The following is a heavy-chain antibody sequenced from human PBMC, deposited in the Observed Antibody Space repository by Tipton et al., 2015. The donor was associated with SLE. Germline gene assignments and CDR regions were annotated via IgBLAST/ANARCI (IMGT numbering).Heavy chain of an antibody. CDR2: IYYSGST. D-gene: IGHD2-2*01. CDR3: ARQQLLWSQVYYYYGMDV. J-gene: IGHJ6*02. CDR1: GGSISSSSYY. Sequence: TLSLTCTVSGGSISSSSYYWGWIRQPPGKGREWIGSIYYSGSTYYNPSLKSRVTMTTDTSTTTAYMELRSLRSDDTAVYYCARQQLLWSQVYYYYGMDVWGQGTTVTVSS. V-gene: IGHV4-39*01.